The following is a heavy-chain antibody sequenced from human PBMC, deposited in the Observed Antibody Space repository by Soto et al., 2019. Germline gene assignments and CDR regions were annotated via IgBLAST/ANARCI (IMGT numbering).Heavy chain of an antibody. CDR3: ARDQERGYSYAYEGPDYGMDV. V-gene: IGHV3-11*01. J-gene: IGHJ6*02. CDR2: ISSSGSTI. Sequence: GSLRLSCAASVFTFSDYYMSWIRQAPGKGLEWVSYISSSGSTIYYADSVKGRFTISRDNAKNSLYLQMNSLRAEDTAVYYCARDQERGYSYAYEGPDYGMDVWGQGTTVTVSS. CDR1: VFTFSDYY. D-gene: IGHD5-18*01.